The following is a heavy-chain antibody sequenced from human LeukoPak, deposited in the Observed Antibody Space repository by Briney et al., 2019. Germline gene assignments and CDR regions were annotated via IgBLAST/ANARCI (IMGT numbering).Heavy chain of an antibody. CDR1: GYTFTSYD. CDR3: ARRYQLPPYYYYGMDV. D-gene: IGHD2-2*01. CDR2: LNPNSGNT. J-gene: IGHJ6*02. Sequence: ASVKVSCKASGYTFTSYDINWVRQATGQGLEGMGWLNPNSGNTGYAQKFQGRVTLTRNTSISTAYMELSSLRSEDTAVYYCARRYQLPPYYYYGMDVWGQGTTVTVSS. V-gene: IGHV1-8*01.